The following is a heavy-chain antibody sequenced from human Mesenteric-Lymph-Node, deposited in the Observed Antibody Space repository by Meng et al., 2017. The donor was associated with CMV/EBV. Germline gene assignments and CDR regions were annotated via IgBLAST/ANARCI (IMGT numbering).Heavy chain of an antibody. V-gene: IGHV1-2*02. CDR3: ARDPLHYDPSFVEYYYYAMDV. D-gene: IGHD3-3*01. CDR1: GYTFSDYY. CDR2: INPDSGGT. J-gene: IGHJ6*02. Sequence: ASVKVSCKASGYTFSDYYIHWVRQAPGQGLEWMGWINPDSGGTNYVQKFQGRVTMTRDTSISTVYMELSRVRFDDTAVYYCARDPLHYDPSFVEYYYYAMDVWGQGTTVTVSS.